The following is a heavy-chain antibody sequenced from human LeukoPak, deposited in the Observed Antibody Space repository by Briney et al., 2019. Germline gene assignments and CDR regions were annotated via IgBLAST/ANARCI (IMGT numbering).Heavy chain of an antibody. Sequence: GGSLRLSCAASLFTSISYEMNGVRQALGKGLERVSYISSGGSTIYYAESVKGGFTISRDNAKNELYMQMNSLRAEDTAVYDCARDQPVVAAGEMRYGMDVWGKGTTVTVSS. CDR2: ISSGGSTI. D-gene: IGHD2-2*01. V-gene: IGHV3-48*03. CDR3: ARDQPVVAAGEMRYGMDV. J-gene: IGHJ6*04. CDR1: LFTSISYE.